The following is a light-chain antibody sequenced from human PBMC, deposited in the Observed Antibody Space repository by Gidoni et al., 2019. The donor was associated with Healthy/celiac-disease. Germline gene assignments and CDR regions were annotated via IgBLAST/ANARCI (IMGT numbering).Light chain of an antibody. CDR1: QNINSD. J-gene: IGKJ5*01. Sequence: EIVMTQSPATLSLFPGERVTLSCRASQNINSDLAWYQQKPGQAPRLLIYGASTRATGIPARYSGSGSGTDFTLTIGSLQSEDFAVYYCQQYNSWPPITFGQGTRLEIK. CDR2: GAS. V-gene: IGKV3-15*01. CDR3: QQYNSWPPIT.